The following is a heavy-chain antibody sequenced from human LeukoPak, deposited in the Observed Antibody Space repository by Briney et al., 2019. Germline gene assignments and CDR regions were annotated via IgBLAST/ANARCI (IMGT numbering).Heavy chain of an antibody. Sequence: GGSLRLSCAASGFTFSSYAMSWVRQAPGKGLEWVSAISSSGGSTYYADSVKGRFTISRDNSRTTLYLQMNSLRADDTAVYYCAKLLVPADYWGQGTLVTVSS. CDR3: AKLLVPADY. CDR2: ISSSGGST. J-gene: IGHJ4*02. D-gene: IGHD2-2*01. CDR1: GFTFSSYA. V-gene: IGHV3-23*01.